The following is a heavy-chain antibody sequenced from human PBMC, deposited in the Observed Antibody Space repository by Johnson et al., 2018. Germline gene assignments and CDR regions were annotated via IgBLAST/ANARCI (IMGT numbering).Heavy chain of an antibody. D-gene: IGHD1-7*01. J-gene: IGHJ3*02. CDR1: GFTFADYA. CDR3: AKGVVAELQLGTFDI. Sequence: EVQLVESGGGLVQPGRSLRLSCAASGFTFADYAMHWVRQAPGKGLEWVSGISWNRGSIGYTDLVKGRFTISRDNAKDPLYLQGNSLRAEDTALYYCAKGVVAELQLGTFDIWGQGTMVTVSS. V-gene: IGHV3-9*01. CDR2: ISWNRGSI.